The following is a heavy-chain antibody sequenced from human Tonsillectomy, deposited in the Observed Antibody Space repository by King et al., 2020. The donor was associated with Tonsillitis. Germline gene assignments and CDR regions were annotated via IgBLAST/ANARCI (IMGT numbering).Heavy chain of an antibody. CDR3: ARDWYYYDNTESRYYYYYMDV. J-gene: IGHJ6*03. CDR1: GGSITSASYY. CDR2: IYRAGGT. Sequence: QLQESGPGLVKPSQTLSLTCTVSGGSITSASYYWSWIRQPAGGGLEWIGRIYRAGGTSYNPSLKSRVTISLDTSENQFSLKLTSVTAADTAVYYCARDWYYYDNTESRYYYYYMDVWGKGTTVTVSS. D-gene: IGHD3-22*01. V-gene: IGHV4-61*02.